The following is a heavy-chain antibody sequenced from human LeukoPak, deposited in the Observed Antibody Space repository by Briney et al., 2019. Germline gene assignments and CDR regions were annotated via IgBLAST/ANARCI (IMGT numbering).Heavy chain of an antibody. J-gene: IGHJ5*02. CDR2: IYYSGST. CDR1: GGSISSYY. CDR3: ARVGDYGDYVNWFDP. D-gene: IGHD4-17*01. V-gene: IGHV4-59*08. Sequence: SETLSLTCTVSGGSISSYYWSWIRQPPGKGLEWIGYIYYSGSTNCNPSLKSRVTISVDTSKNQFSLKMNSVTAADAAVYYCARVGDYGDYVNWFDPWGQGTLVTVSS.